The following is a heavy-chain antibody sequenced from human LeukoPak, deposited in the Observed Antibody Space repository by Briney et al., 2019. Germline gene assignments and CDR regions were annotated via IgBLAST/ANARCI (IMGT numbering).Heavy chain of an antibody. D-gene: IGHD5-12*01. V-gene: IGHV3-21*04. Sequence: GGSLRLSCAASGFTFDDYAMHWVRQAPGKGLEWVSSISSSSSYIYYADSVKGRFTISRDNAKNSLYLQMNSLRAEDTAVYYCARDNAGYDYWGQGTLVTVSS. CDR3: ARDNAGYDY. J-gene: IGHJ4*02. CDR2: ISSSSSYI. CDR1: GFTFDDYA.